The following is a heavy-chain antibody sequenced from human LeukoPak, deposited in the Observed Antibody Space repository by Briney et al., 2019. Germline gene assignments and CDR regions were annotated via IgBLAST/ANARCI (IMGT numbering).Heavy chain of an antibody. CDR3: ARAQGRDGYTGILEY. D-gene: IGHD5-24*01. CDR1: GGSFSGYY. J-gene: IGHJ4*02. V-gene: IGHV4-34*01. CDR2: INPSGST. Sequence: KTSETLSLTCAVYGGSFSGYYWTWIRQPPGKGLEWIGEINPSGSTNYNPSLKSRVTISVDTSKNQFSLKLSSVTAADTAVFYCARAQGRDGYTGILEYWGQGALVTVSS.